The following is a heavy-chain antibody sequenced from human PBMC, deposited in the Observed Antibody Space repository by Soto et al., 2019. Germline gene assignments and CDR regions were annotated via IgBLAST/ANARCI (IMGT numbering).Heavy chain of an antibody. V-gene: IGHV6-1*01. Sequence: SQTLSLTCAITGDSVSGNSAGWSWVRQSPSRGLEWLGRTYYRSKWYYEYAVSVRGRITINPGTSKNQYSLQLNSVTPEDTAVYFCARGEQYSGRIFDYWGQGTLVTVSS. J-gene: IGHJ4*01. D-gene: IGHD1-26*01. CDR2: TYYRSKWYY. CDR3: ARGEQYSGRIFDY. CDR1: GDSVSGNSAG.